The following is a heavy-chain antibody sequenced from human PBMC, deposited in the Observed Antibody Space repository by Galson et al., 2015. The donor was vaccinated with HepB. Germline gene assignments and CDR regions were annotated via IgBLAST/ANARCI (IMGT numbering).Heavy chain of an antibody. Sequence: SVKVSCKASGYTFTGYYMHWVRQAPGQGLEWMGWINPNSGGTNYAQKFQGRVTMTRDTSISTAYMELSRLRSDDTAVYYCARVYCSSTSCHMPHNWFDPWGQGTLVTVSS. CDR2: INPNSGGT. V-gene: IGHV1-2*02. CDR1: GYTFTGYY. CDR3: ARVYCSSTSCHMPHNWFDP. D-gene: IGHD2-2*02. J-gene: IGHJ5*02.